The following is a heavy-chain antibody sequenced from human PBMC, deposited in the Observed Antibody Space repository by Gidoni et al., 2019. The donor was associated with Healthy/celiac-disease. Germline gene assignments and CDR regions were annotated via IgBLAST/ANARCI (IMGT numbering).Heavy chain of an antibody. CDR3: ARDPLDYDFWSGSLDY. CDR1: GFTFCSYG. D-gene: IGHD3-3*01. CDR2: IWYDGSNK. Sequence: QVQLGESGGGVVQPGRSLRIPCSASGFTFCSYGMHWDRQAPGKGLEWVAVIWYDGSNKYYADSVKGRFTISRDYSKNTLYLQMNSLRAEDTAVYYCARDPLDYDFWSGSLDYWGQGTLVTVSS. J-gene: IGHJ4*02. V-gene: IGHV3-33*01.